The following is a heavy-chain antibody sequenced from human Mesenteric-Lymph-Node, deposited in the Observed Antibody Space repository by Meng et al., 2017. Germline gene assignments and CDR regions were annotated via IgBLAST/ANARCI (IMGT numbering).Heavy chain of an antibody. Sequence: SVKVSCKASGGTFSSYAISWVRQAPGQGLEWMGGIIPIFGTANYAQKLQGRVTMTTDTSTSTAYMELRSLRSDDTAVYYCARDLSPFGGVFDPWGQGTLVTVSS. J-gene: IGHJ5*02. CDR1: GGTFSSYA. V-gene: IGHV1-69*05. CDR3: ARDLSPFGGVFDP. D-gene: IGHD3-10*01. CDR2: IIPIFGTA.